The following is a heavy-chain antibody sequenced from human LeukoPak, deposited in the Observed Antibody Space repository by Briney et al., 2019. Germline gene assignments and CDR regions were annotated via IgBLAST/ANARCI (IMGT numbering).Heavy chain of an antibody. CDR2: IYHSGSA. D-gene: IGHD3-10*01. J-gene: IGHJ4*02. CDR3: VGSGSFSTYYFDY. CDR1: GGSISSGGYS. Sequence: TSETLSLTCAVSGGSISSGGYSWSWIRQPPGKGLEWIGYIYHSGSAYYNPSLKSRVTISVDRSKNQFSLKLSSVTAADTAVYYCVGSGSFSTYYFDYWGQGTLVTVSS. V-gene: IGHV4-30-2*01.